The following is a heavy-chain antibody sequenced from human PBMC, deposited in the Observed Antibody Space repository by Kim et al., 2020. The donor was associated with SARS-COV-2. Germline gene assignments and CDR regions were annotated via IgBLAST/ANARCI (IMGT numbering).Heavy chain of an antibody. CDR2: ISYDGSNK. Sequence: GGSLRLSCAASGFTFSSYAMHWVRQAPGKGLEWVAVISYDGSNKYYADSVKGRFTISRYNSKNTLYLQMNSLRAEDTAVYYCARDLGLIYHPCMDVWGQGTTVTVSS. D-gene: IGHD2-8*01. V-gene: IGHV3-30*04. CDR1: GFTFSSYA. J-gene: IGHJ6*02. CDR3: ARDLGLIYHPCMDV.